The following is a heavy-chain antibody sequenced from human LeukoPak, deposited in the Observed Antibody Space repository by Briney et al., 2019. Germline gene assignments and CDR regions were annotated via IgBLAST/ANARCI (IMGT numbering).Heavy chain of an antibody. V-gene: IGHV3-21*01. CDR2: ISSTSSYI. D-gene: IGHD6-19*01. CDR3: ARASSGWAVDLYYFDY. J-gene: IGHJ4*02. Sequence: GGSLRLSCAASGFSFSSYSMNWVRQAPGKGLEWVSSISSTSSYIYYADSVKGRFTVSRDNAKNSLYLQMNSLRAEDTAVYYCARASSGWAVDLYYFDYWGQGTLVTVSS. CDR1: GFSFSSYS.